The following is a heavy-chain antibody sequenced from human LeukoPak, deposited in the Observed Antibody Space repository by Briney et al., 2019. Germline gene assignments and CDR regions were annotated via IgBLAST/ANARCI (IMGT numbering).Heavy chain of an antibody. CDR3: AKETPNTGWFDP. CDR1: GYTFTAYY. CDR2: INPSGDGT. V-gene: IGHV1-46*01. D-gene: IGHD1-14*01. J-gene: IGHJ5*02. Sequence: GASVKVSCKASGYTFTAYYMHWVRKAPGQGLGWMGVINPSGDGTNYPQRFQGRVTLTRDTSTSTVYMELSSLRSEDTAIYYCAKETPNTGWFDPWGQGTLVTVSS.